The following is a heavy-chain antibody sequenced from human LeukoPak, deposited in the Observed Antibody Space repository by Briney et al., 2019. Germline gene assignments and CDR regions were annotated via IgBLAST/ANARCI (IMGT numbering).Heavy chain of an antibody. CDR2: IYHSGST. CDR3: ARISAGELLWFGELFQNDAFDI. Sequence: SDTLSITCAGSGGSISSSNWWGWLRHPPGKGLERFGEIYHSGSTNCNPSLKRRVTVSVDKAKTQFALELSSGTAADTAVYYCARISAGELLWFGELFQNDAFDIWGQGTMVTVSS. D-gene: IGHD3-10*01. V-gene: IGHV4-4*02. J-gene: IGHJ3*02. CDR1: GGSISSSNW.